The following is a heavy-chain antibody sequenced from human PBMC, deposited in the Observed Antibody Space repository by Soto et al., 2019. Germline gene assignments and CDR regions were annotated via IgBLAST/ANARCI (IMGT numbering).Heavy chain of an antibody. D-gene: IGHD2-2*01. CDR3: ARDCSSTSCNLWAPDAFDI. V-gene: IGHV1-69*13. Sequence: AGNVSCKSTGGTFSCYAISWVRQAPGQGLEWMGGIIPIFGTANYAQKFQGRVTITADESTSTAYMELSSLGSEDTAVYYCARDCSSTSCNLWAPDAFDIWGQGTMVTVSS. CDR2: IIPIFGTA. CDR1: GGTFSCYA. J-gene: IGHJ3*02.